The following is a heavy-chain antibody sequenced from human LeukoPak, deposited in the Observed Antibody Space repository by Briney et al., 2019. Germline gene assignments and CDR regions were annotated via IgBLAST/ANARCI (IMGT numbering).Heavy chain of an antibody. V-gene: IGHV3-64D*06. CDR1: GFTFSSFV. CDR2: ISSKGHST. D-gene: IGHD5-18*01. J-gene: IGHJ4*02. Sequence: GGSLRLSCSASGFTFSSFVMHWVRQAPGKGLEYVSAISSKGHSTYYADSVKGRFTISRDNSKNRLYLQMSSLRSDDTAVYYCARGGYSYGYHYWGQGTLVTVSS. CDR3: ARGGYSYGYHY.